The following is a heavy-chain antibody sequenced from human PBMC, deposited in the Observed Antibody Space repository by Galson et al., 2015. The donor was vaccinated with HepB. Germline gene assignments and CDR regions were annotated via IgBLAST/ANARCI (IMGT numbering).Heavy chain of an antibody. CDR1: GFTFSSYG. Sequence: SLRLSCAASGFTFSSYGMHWVRQAPGKGLEWVAVIWYDGSNKYYADSVKGRFTISRDNSKNTLYLQMNSLRAEDAAVYYCARPQGMGWYFGFDYWGQGTLVTVSS. CDR2: IWYDGSNK. CDR3: ARPQGMGWYFGFDY. D-gene: IGHD6-19*01. J-gene: IGHJ4*02. V-gene: IGHV3-33*01.